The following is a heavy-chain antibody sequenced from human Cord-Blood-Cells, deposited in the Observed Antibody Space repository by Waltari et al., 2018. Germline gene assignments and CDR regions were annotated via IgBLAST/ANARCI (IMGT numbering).Heavy chain of an antibody. V-gene: IGHV4-39*01. CDR3: ASAVRGGYDY. CDR2: IYYSGST. J-gene: IGHJ4*02. CDR1: GGSISSSSYY. D-gene: IGHD3-10*01. Sequence: QLQLQESGPGLVKPSETLSLTCTVYGGSISSSSYYWGWIRQPPGKGLEWIGSIYYSGSTSYHPSLKSRVTISVDTSKNQFSLKLSSVTAADTAVYYCASAVRGGYDYWGQGTLVTVSS.